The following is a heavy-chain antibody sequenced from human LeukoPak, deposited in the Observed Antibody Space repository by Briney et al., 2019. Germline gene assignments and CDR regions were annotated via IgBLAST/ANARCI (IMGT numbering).Heavy chain of an antibody. CDR2: ISGSGGST. D-gene: IGHD6-19*01. CDR3: AKDHPRGGAVAGNWFDP. J-gene: IGHJ5*02. CDR1: GFTFSSYA. Sequence: PGGSLRLSCAASGFTFSSYAMSWVRQAPGKGLEWVSAISGSGGSTYYADSVKGRFTISRDNSKNTLYLQMNSLRAEDTAVYYCAKDHPRGGAVAGNWFDPWAREPWSPSPQ. V-gene: IGHV3-23*01.